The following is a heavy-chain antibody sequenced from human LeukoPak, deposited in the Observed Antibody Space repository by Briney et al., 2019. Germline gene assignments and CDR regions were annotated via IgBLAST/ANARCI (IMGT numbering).Heavy chain of an antibody. CDR2: ISAYNGNT. CDR1: GYTFTSYG. J-gene: IGHJ5*02. V-gene: IGHV1-18*01. CDR3: ARAHGSSSVSWFDP. D-gene: IGHD6-6*01. Sequence: ASVKVSCKASGYTFTSYGISWVRQAPGQGLEWMGWISAYNGNTNYAQKLQGRVTITTDESTSTAYMELSSLRSEDTAVYYCARAHGSSSVSWFDPWGQGTLVTVSS.